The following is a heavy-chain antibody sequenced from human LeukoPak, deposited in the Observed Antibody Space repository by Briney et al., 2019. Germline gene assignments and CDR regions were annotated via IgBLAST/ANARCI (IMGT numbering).Heavy chain of an antibody. J-gene: IGHJ4*02. CDR3: ARSFYDDSGYSAWFN. CDR2: IIPIFGTA. Sequence: SVKVSCKASGGTFSSYAISWVRQAPGQGLEWMGGIIPIFGTANYAQKFQGRVTITTDESTSTAYMELSSLRSDDTAVYYCARSFYDDSGYSAWFNWGQGTLVTVSS. D-gene: IGHD3-22*01. CDR1: GGTFSSYA. V-gene: IGHV1-69*05.